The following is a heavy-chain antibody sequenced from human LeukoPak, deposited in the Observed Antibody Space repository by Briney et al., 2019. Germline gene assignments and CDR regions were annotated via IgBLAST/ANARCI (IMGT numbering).Heavy chain of an antibody. CDR1: GLSISNSW. D-gene: IGHD6-13*01. J-gene: IGHJ4*02. CDR2: IKEDGSAK. V-gene: IGHV3-7*01. Sequence: GGSLRLSCEASGLSISNSWMAWLRRAPGKGLEWVANIKEDGSAKFYVDSVKGRFTISRDNAKNSLSLQMNSLRVEDTAVYYCATALDAPAGPDWGQGTLVTVSS. CDR3: ATALDAPAGPD.